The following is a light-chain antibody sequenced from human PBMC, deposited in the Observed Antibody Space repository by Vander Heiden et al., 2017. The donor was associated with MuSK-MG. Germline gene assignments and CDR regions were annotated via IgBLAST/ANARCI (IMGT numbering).Light chain of an antibody. CDR1: QSISDY. CDR2: AAS. Sequence: GDRITVTCRASQSISDYLNWYQQKPGVAPKLLIYAASNLQTGVPSRFRGSGSGTEFTLTISRLQPEDSATYYCQQSDSALITLGQGTRLDIK. CDR3: QQSDSALIT. J-gene: IGKJ5*01. V-gene: IGKV1-39*01.